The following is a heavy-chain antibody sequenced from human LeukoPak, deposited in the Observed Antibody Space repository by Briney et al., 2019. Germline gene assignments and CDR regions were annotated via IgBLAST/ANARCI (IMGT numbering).Heavy chain of an antibody. CDR2: VYSSGSA. CDR1: GGSINSYY. V-gene: IGHV4-4*07. D-gene: IGHD5-12*01. J-gene: IGHJ4*02. Sequence: PPETLSLTCTVSGGSINSYYWSWIRQPAGKELEWIGRVYSSGSANYNPSLESRVTMSVDTSKNQFSLKLTSVTAADTAMYFCARGKVATSYFDYWGQGTLVTVSS. CDR3: ARGKVATSYFDY.